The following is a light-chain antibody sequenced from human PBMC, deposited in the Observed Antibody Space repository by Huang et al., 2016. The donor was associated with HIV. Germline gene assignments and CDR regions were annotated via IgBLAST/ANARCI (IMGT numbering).Light chain of an antibody. Sequence: DIVMTQSPDSLAVSLGERATINCKSSQTLLYSSNKKNSLAWYQQRPGQPPNLLIYWAATRESGVPDRVSGSGSGTDFTLTISSLQAEDVAVYYCQQYYTSPYTFGQGTKLEIK. CDR1: QTLLYSSNKKNS. V-gene: IGKV4-1*01. J-gene: IGKJ2*01. CDR3: QQYYTSPYT. CDR2: WAA.